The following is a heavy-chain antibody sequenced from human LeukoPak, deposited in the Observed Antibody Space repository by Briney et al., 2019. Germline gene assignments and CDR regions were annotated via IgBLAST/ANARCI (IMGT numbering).Heavy chain of an antibody. Sequence: PGGSLRLSCAASGFAFDNNAMSWVRQAPGKGLEWVSAISNTVGGRTYYADSVKGRFTISRDNSKNTLYLQMNSLRAEDTAVYYCAKELVSYCSSTSCYLVDYWGQGTLVTVSS. CDR2: ISNTVGGRT. D-gene: IGHD2-2*01. V-gene: IGHV3-23*01. CDR3: AKELVSYCSSTSCYLVDY. J-gene: IGHJ4*02. CDR1: GFAFDNNA.